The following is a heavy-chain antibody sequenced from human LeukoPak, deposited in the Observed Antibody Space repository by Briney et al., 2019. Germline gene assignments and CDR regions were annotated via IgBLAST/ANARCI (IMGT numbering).Heavy chain of an antibody. CDR2: IWYDGSNK. V-gene: IGHV3-33*08. J-gene: IGHJ4*02. Sequence: PGGSLRLSCAASRFSFSNHSMNWVRQAPGKGLEWVAVIWYDGSNKYYADSVKGRFTISRDNSKNTLYLQMNSLRAEDTAVYYCARDDGRDGFFDYWGQGTLVTVSS. CDR3: ARDDGRDGFFDY. CDR1: RFSFSNHS. D-gene: IGHD5-24*01.